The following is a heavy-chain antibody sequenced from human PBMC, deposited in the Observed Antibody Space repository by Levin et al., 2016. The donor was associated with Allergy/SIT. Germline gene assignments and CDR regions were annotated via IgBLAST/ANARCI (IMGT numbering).Heavy chain of an antibody. Sequence: WIRQPPGKGLEWVAVISYDGSNKYYADSVKGRFAISRDNSKNTLYLQMNSLRAEDTAVYYCARPDWPRIAAAGTPRYYYYYMDVWGKGTTVTVSS. D-gene: IGHD6-13*01. V-gene: IGHV3-30*09. J-gene: IGHJ6*03. CDR3: ARPDWPRIAAAGTPRYYYYYMDV. CDR2: ISYDGSNK.